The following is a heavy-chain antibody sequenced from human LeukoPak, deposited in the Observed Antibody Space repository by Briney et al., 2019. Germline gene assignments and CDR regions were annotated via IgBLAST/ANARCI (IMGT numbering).Heavy chain of an antibody. V-gene: IGHV4-4*07. CDR2: IYTSGST. J-gene: IGHJ6*02. CDR1: GGSISSYY. CDR3: ASTRIVSYYYYGMDV. Sequence: SETLSLTCTVSGGSISSYYWSWIRQPAGKGLEWIGRIYTSGSTNYNPSLKSRVTMSVDTSKNQFSLKLSSVTAADTAVYYCASTRIVSYYYYGMDVWGQGTTVTVSS. D-gene: IGHD2-15*01.